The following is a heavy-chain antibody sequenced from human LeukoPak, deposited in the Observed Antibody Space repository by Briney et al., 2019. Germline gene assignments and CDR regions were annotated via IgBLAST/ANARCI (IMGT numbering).Heavy chain of an antibody. CDR2: IIPILGIA. CDR1: GATFTSYG. J-gene: IGHJ4*02. V-gene: IGHV1-69*10. D-gene: IGHD3-16*02. Sequence: AVKVTCKASGATFTSYGYGWVRQAPGQGHEWMGGIIPILGIAHYAQKFQGRVTITAHKPTSTAYLELSSLRSEDTAVYYCARGVWGSYRYSPFDYWGQGTLVTVSS. CDR3: ARGVWGSYRYSPFDY.